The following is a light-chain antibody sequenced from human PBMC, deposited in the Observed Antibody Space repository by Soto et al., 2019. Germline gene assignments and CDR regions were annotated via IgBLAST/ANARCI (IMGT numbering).Light chain of an antibody. V-gene: IGLV2-14*02. J-gene: IGLJ1*01. CDR1: SSDIGRYNL. CDR2: DVT. CDR3: SLYTSENAYV. Sequence: QSALAQPASVSGSPGQSITISCTGTSSDIGRYNLVSWYQQYPGEAPKLVIYDVTKRPSGVSDRFSASKSGNTASLTISGLQAADEADYYCSLYTSENAYVFGTGTKLTVL.